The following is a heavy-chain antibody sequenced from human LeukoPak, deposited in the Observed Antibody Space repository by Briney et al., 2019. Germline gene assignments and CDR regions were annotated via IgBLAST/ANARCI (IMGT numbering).Heavy chain of an antibody. CDR3: AREFVGYYYGSGSYDLDY. CDR2: ISSSSSTI. Sequence: TGGSLRLSCAASGFTFSNYSMNWVRQAPGKGLEWVSYISSSSSTIYYADSVKGRFTISRDNAKNSLYLQMNSLRAEDTAVYYCAREFVGYYYGSGSYDLDYWGQGTLVTVSS. D-gene: IGHD3-10*01. CDR1: GFTFSNYS. J-gene: IGHJ4*02. V-gene: IGHV3-48*01.